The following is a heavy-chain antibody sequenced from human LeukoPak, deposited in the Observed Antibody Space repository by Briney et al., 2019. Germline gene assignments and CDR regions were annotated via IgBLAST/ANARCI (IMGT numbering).Heavy chain of an antibody. J-gene: IGHJ4*02. V-gene: IGHV3-33*08. CDR1: GFTFSNAW. CDR2: IWYDGSDK. Sequence: GGSLRLSCAASGFTFSNAWMNWVRQAPGKGLEWVAVIWYDGSDKYYVDSVKGRFTISRDNSKNTLYLQMNSLRAEDTAVYYCARDYGIAAAGTGLDYWGQGTLVTVSS. D-gene: IGHD6-13*01. CDR3: ARDYGIAAAGTGLDY.